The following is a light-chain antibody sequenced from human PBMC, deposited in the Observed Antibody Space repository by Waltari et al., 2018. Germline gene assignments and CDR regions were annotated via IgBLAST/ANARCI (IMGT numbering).Light chain of an antibody. Sequence: DIQMTQAPSSLSASVGDGVTITCRASQSISSYVSWYQQKPGKAPKLLIYDASILQSGVPSRFRGSGSGTDFTLTVTSLQPEDSATYYCQQRHSAPLTFGGGTKVEIK. CDR1: QSISSY. J-gene: IGKJ4*01. V-gene: IGKV1-39*01. CDR3: QQRHSAPLT. CDR2: DAS.